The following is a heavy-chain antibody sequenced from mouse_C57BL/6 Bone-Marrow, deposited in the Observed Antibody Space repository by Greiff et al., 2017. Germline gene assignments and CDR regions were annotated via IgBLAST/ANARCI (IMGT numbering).Heavy chain of an antibody. V-gene: IGHV1-50*01. J-gene: IGHJ2*01. CDR2: IDPSDSYT. Sequence: VQLQQPGAELVKPGASVKLSCKASGYTFTSYWMQWVKQRPGQGLEWIGEIDPSDSYTNYNQKFKGKATLTVDTSSSTAYMQLSSLTSEYSAVYYCARSSGYVDYFDYWGQGTTLTVSS. D-gene: IGHD3-2*02. CDR3: ARSSGYVDYFDY. CDR1: GYTFTSYW.